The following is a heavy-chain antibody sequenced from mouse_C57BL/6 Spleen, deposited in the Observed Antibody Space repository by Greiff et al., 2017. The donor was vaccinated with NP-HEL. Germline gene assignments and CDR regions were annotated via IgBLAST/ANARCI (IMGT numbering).Heavy chain of an antibody. D-gene: IGHD1-1*01. CDR1: GYTFTSYW. J-gene: IGHJ1*03. Sequence: VQLQQSGAELAKPGASVKLSCKASGYTFTSYWMHWVKQRPGQGLEWIGYINPSSGYTKYNQKFKDKATLTADKSSSTAYMQLSSLTYEYSAVYYCALTTVVVHWYFDVWGTGTTVTVSS. CDR2: INPSSGYT. CDR3: ALTTVVVHWYFDV. V-gene: IGHV1-7*01.